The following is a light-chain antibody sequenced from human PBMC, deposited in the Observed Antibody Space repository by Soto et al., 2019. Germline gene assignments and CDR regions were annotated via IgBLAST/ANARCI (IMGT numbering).Light chain of an antibody. V-gene: IGKV1D-16*01. CDR1: QDINSY. CDR3: RHYNSYPLT. Sequence: DVQMTQSPSSLSASVGDRVTITCRASQDINSYSAWYQQKPGNAPKSLVYGASSLQTGVQSRFIGSESGTDLTLTISTLQPEDAETYYCRHYNSYPLTFGGGLKVEIK. CDR2: GAS. J-gene: IGKJ4*01.